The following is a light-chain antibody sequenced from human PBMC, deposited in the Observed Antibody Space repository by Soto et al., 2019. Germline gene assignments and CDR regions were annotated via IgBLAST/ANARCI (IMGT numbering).Light chain of an antibody. CDR1: SGDVGGYNY. J-gene: IGLJ1*01. CDR2: EVT. V-gene: IGLV2-14*01. Sequence: QSALAQPASVSGSPGQSITISCTGSSGDVGGYNYVSWYQQHPGKDPKLIIYEVTNRPSGVSNRFSASKSCNTASLTISGLHAEDAADYYCSSYTNTDTLVVFGTGTKVTVL. CDR3: SSYTNTDTLVV.